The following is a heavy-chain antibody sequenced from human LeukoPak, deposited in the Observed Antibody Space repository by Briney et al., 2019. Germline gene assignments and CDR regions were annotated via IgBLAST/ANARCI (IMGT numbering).Heavy chain of an antibody. D-gene: IGHD3-3*01. CDR1: GGSFSGYY. J-gene: IGHJ4*02. CDR2: INHSGST. CDR3: ARLKTYYDFWSGYYPYYFDY. Sequence: PSEAPSLTCAVYGGSFSGYYWSWIRQPPGKGLEWIGEINHSGSTNYNPSLESRVTISVDTSKNQFSLKLSFVTAADTAVYYCARLKTYYDFWSGYYPYYFDYWGQGTLVTVSS. V-gene: IGHV4-34*01.